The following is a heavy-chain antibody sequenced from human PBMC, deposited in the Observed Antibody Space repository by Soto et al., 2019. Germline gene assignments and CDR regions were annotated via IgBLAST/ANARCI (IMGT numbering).Heavy chain of an antibody. J-gene: IGHJ4*02. CDR3: ARDAIYDGSGYYGSYFDY. CDR2: ISYDGTYK. V-gene: IGHV3-30-3*01. Sequence: QVQLVESGGGVVQPGRSLRLSCAASAFTFRSYAMHWVRQAPGKGLEWVAVISYDGTYKYYADSVKGRFTISSDNSKNTLYLQMSSLRPEDTAVYYCARDAIYDGSGYYGSYFDYWGQGSLVTVSS. CDR1: AFTFRSYA. D-gene: IGHD3-22*01.